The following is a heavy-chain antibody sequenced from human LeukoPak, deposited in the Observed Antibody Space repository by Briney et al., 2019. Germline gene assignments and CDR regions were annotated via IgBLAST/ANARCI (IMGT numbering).Heavy chain of an antibody. V-gene: IGHV4-31*03. J-gene: IGHJ4*02. CDR3: ARERTRHFDY. CDR2: IYYSGST. D-gene: IGHD1-14*01. CDR1: GGSISSGGYY. Sequence: SQTLSLTCTVSGGSISSGGYYWSWIRQHPGKGLEWIGYIYYSGSTYYNPSLKSRVTISVDTSKNQFSLKLSSVTAADTAVYYCARERTRHFDYWGQGTLVTVSS.